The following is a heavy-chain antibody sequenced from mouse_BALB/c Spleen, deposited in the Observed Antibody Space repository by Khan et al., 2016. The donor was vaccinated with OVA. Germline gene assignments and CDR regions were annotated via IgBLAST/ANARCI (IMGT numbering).Heavy chain of an antibody. CDR1: GFTFSSFG. J-gene: IGHJ1*01. V-gene: IGHV5-17*02. CDR2: ISSGSATI. Sequence: EVQLVESGGGLVQPGGSRKLSCAASGFTFSSFGMHWVRQAPEKGLEWVAYISSGSATIYYADTVKGRFTISRDNPKNTLFLQMTSRRSEDTAIYYCARSLITTWYFDVWGAGTTVTVSS. D-gene: IGHD2-4*01. CDR3: ARSLITTWYFDV.